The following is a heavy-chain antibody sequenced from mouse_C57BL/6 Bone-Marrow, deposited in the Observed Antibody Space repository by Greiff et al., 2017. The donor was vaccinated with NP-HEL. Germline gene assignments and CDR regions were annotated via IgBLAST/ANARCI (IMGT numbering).Heavy chain of an antibody. Sequence: QVQLQQSGAELARPGASVKLSCKASGYTFTSYGISWVKQRTGQGLEWIGEIYPRSGNTYYNEKFKGKATLTADKSSSTAYMELRSLTSEDSAVYFCARGGGIYYDYDEEDWGQGTTLTVSS. V-gene: IGHV1-81*01. J-gene: IGHJ2*01. CDR1: GYTFTSYG. CDR2: IYPRSGNT. CDR3: ARGGGIYYDYDEED. D-gene: IGHD2-4*01.